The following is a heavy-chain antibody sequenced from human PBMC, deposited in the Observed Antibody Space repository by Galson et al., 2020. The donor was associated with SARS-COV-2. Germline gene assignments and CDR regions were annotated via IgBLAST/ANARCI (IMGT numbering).Heavy chain of an antibody. V-gene: IGHV3-74*01. CDR3: TRGERDDYWTVNYYYAMDV. D-gene: IGHD3-3*01. J-gene: IGHJ6*02. Sequence: GGSLRLSCAASGHTFSNYWMHWVRQAPGKGLVWVSRINNDGSRANYADSVKGRLTISSDNAKNTLYLQMNSLRAEDTAVYYCTRGERDDYWTVNYYYAMDVWGQGTTVTVSS. CDR2: INNDGSRA. CDR1: GHTFSNYW.